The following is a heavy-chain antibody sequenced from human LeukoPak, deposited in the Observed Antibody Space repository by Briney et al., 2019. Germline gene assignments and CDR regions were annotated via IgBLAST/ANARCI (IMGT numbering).Heavy chain of an antibody. CDR1: GGSFSGYY. J-gene: IGHJ4*02. Sequence: PSETLSLTCGVYGGSFSGYYWSWLRQPPGKGLEWIGEINHSGDTNYNPSLKSRVTISVDTSKNQFSLRLSSVTAADTAVYYCVISSGYYTYDYWGQGTLVTVSS. CDR2: INHSGDT. V-gene: IGHV4-34*01. CDR3: VISSGYYTYDY. D-gene: IGHD3-22*01.